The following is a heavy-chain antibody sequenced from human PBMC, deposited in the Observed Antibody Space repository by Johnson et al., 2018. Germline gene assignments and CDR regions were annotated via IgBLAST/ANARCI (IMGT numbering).Heavy chain of an antibody. Sequence: QVQLVQSGAEVKKPGSSVKVSCKASGGTSSNYAISWVRQAPGQGLEWMGGIIFIFDITYYAENFRDRFTITADESTNTVYMELGRLRYEGKAVYFWARAEYCSRESCLYGALDIWGQGTTVTVSS. CDR1: GGTSSNYA. J-gene: IGHJ3*02. CDR3: ARAEYCSRESCLYGALDI. CDR2: IIFIFDIT. V-gene: IGHV1-69*12. D-gene: IGHD2-2*01.